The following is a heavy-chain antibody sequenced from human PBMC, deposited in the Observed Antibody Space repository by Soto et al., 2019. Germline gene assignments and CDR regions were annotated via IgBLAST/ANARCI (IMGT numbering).Heavy chain of an antibody. CDR1: GYTFTNYA. CDR2: INAGNGNT. V-gene: IGHV1-3*01. CDR3: ARDEGYSDSSGYYDY. J-gene: IGHJ4*02. D-gene: IGHD3-22*01. Sequence: ASVKVSCKASGYTFTNYAIHWVRQAPGQRLEWMGWINAGNGNTRYSQKFQGRVTITRDTSASTAYMELSSLRSGDTALYYCARDEGYSDSSGYYDYWGQGTLVTVSS.